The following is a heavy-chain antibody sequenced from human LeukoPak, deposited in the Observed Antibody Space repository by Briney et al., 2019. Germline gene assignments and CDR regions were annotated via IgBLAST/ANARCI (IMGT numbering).Heavy chain of an antibody. D-gene: IGHD3-10*01. J-gene: IGHJ4*02. Sequence: PGGSLRLSCAASGFTFSSYEMNWVRQAPGKGLEWVSYISSSGSTIYYADSVKGRFTISRDNAKNSLYLQMNSLRAEDTAVYYCARDWDYYGSGSYGDYWGQGTLVTVSS. CDR2: ISSSGSTI. V-gene: IGHV3-48*03. CDR1: GFTFSSYE. CDR3: ARDWDYYGSGSYGDY.